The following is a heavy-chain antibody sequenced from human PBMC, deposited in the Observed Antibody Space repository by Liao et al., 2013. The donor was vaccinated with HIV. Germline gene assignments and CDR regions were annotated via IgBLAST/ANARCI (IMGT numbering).Heavy chain of an antibody. CDR2: ISHNEIT. J-gene: IGHJ4*02. Sequence: QVQLQQWGAGLLRPLDTLSLTCAIYGGSLSGHFWAWIRQTPGKGLEWIGEISHNEITDFSPSFESRVTIFLDLSKNQFSLKMASMTAADTAVYYCVRKLPLITLPGALSPGPYDFWGQGNLVTVSS. CDR3: VRKLPLITLPGALSPGPYDF. CDR1: GGSLSGHF. D-gene: IGHD5-24*01. V-gene: IGHV4-34*02.